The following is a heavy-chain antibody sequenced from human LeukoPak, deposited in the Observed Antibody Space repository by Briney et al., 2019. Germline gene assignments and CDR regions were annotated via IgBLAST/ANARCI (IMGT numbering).Heavy chain of an antibody. V-gene: IGHV4-4*02. Sequence: SETLSLTCGVSGGSIDITSFWSWVRQAPGKGLEWIGEISHDGTINYNSSLRSRVAMSLDRANNHFSLSLTSVTAADTAVYYCTRENRPFCPFAYWGQGILVTVS. CDR2: ISHDGTI. CDR1: GGSIDITSF. D-gene: IGHD2/OR15-2a*01. CDR3: TRENRPFCPFAY. J-gene: IGHJ4*02.